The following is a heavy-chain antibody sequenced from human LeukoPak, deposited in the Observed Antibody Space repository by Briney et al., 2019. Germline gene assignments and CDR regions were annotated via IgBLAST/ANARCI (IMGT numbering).Heavy chain of an antibody. V-gene: IGHV4-39*01. D-gene: IGHD5-12*01. CDR2: IYYSGST. Sequence: SETLSLTCTVSGGSISSSSYYWGWIRQPPGKGLEWIGSIYYSGSTYYNPSLKSRVTISVDTSKNQFSLELSSVTAADTAVYYCARVDIVATILDYWGQGTLVTVSS. J-gene: IGHJ4*02. CDR3: ARVDIVATILDY. CDR1: GGSISSSSYY.